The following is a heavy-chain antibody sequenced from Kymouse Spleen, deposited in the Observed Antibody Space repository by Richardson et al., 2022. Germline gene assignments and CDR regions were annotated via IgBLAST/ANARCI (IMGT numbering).Heavy chain of an antibody. CDR3: ARATMVRGVFDY. J-gene: IGHJ4*02. CDR1: GGSVSSGSYY. Sequence: QVQLQESGPGLVKPSETLSLTCTVSGGSVSSGSYYWSWIRQPPGKGLEWIGYIYYSGSTNYNPSLKSRVTISVDTSKNQFSLKLSSVTAADTAVYYCARATMVRGVFDYWGQGTLVTVSS. D-gene: IGHD3-10*01. CDR2: IYYSGST. V-gene: IGHV4-61*01.